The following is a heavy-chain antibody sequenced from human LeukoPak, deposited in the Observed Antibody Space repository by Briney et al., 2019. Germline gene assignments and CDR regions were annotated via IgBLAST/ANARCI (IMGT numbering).Heavy chain of an antibody. V-gene: IGHV4-30-4*08. Sequence: PSQTLSLTCTVSGGSISSGDYYWSWIRQPPGKGLEWIGYIYYSGSTYYNPPLKSQVTISVDPSTNQFSLKLSSVTAADTAVYYCARALVTYYYDSSGYSGLFAYWGQGTLVTVSS. CDR2: IYYSGST. J-gene: IGHJ4*02. CDR3: ARALVTYYYDSSGYSGLFAY. D-gene: IGHD3-22*01. CDR1: GGSISSGDYY.